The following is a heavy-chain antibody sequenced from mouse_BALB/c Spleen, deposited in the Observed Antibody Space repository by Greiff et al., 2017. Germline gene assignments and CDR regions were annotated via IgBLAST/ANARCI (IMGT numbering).Heavy chain of an antibody. V-gene: IGHV1-77*01. D-gene: IGHD1-1*01. CDR1: GYTFTDYV. Sequence: VKLQESGPELVKPGASVKMSCKASGYTFTDYVISWVKQRTGQGLEWIGEIYPGSGSTYYNEKFKGKATLTADKSSNTAYMQLSSLTSEDSAVYFCARLITTVVATTSYYFDYWGQGTTLTVSS. CDR3: ARLITTVVATTSYYFDY. J-gene: IGHJ2*01. CDR2: IYPGSGST.